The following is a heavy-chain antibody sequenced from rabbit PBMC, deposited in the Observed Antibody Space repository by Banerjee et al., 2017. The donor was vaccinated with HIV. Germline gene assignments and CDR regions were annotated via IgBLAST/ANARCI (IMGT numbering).Heavy chain of an antibody. CDR1: GFSLNNNYV. CDR3: ARDAGNTGYSDHFNL. J-gene: IGHJ4*01. Sequence: QEQLEESGGDLVKPGASLTLTCTASGFSLNNNYVMCWVRQAPGKGLEWIACIYVGDGNTYYASWAKGRFTISKTSSTTVTLQMTSLTAADTATYFCARDAGNTGYSDHFNLWGPGTLVTVS. CDR2: IYVGDGNT. D-gene: IGHD7-1*01. V-gene: IGHV1S45*01.